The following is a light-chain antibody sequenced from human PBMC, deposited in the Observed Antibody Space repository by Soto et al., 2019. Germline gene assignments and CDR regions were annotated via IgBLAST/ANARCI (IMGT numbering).Light chain of an antibody. CDR3: QQGYSTPIT. V-gene: IGKV1-17*03. Sequence: DLQMTQSPSAMSASVGARVTISMWASQDISSHLVWFQQKPGKVPKRLIYDASSLQTGVPSRFSGSGSGTDFTLTISSLQPEDFATYYCQQGYSTPITFGQGTRLE. J-gene: IGKJ5*01. CDR1: QDISSH. CDR2: DAS.